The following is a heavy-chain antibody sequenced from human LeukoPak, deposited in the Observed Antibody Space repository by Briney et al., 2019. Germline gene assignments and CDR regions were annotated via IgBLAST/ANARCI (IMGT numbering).Heavy chain of an antibody. CDR3: AKDNSYDSSGYYFA. V-gene: IGHV3-9*03. Sequence: GGSLRLSCAASGFTFSSYSMNWVRQAPGKGLEWVSGISWNSGSIGYADSVKGRFTISRDNAKNSLYLQMNSLRAEDMALYYCAKDNSYDSSGYYFAWGQGTLVTVSS. D-gene: IGHD3-22*01. CDR2: ISWNSGSI. CDR1: GFTFSSYS. J-gene: IGHJ5*02.